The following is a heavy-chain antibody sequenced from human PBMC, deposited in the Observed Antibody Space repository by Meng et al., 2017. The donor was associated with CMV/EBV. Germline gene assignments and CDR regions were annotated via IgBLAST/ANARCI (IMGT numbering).Heavy chain of an antibody. CDR2: ISSSSSYI. CDR1: GFTFSSYS. D-gene: IGHD5-24*01. Sequence: GGSLRLSCAASGFTFSSYSMNWVRQAPGKGLEWVSSISSSSSYIYYADSVKGRFTTSRDNAKNSLYLQMNSLRAEDTAVYYCVRDKRFQGWFDPWGQGTLVTVSS. J-gene: IGHJ5*02. V-gene: IGHV3-21*01. CDR3: VRDKRFQGWFDP.